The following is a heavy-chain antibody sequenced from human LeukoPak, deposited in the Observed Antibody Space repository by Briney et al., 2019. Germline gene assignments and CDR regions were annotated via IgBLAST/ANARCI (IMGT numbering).Heavy chain of an antibody. J-gene: IGHJ4*02. Sequence: SETLSLTCTVSGGSISSSSYYWGWIRQPPGKGLEWIGSIYYSGSTYYNPSLKSRVTISVDTSKNQFSLKLSSVTAADTAVYYCAREGYSSSWHRRGGGLGLDYWGQGTLVTVSS. CDR1: GGSISSSSYY. V-gene: IGHV4-39*07. D-gene: IGHD6-13*01. CDR2: IYYSGST. CDR3: AREGYSSSWHRRGGGLGLDY.